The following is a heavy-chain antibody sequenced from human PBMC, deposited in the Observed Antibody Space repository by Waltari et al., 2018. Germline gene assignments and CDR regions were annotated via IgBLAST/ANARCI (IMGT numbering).Heavy chain of an antibody. V-gene: IGHV3-9*01. D-gene: IGHD1-26*01. J-gene: IGHJ3*02. CDR3: AKGRATGDAFDI. CDR1: GFTFDDYA. Sequence: EVQLVESGGGLVQPGRSLRLSCSASGFTFDDYAMHWVRQAPGKGLEWVSGISWNSGSIGYADSVKGRFTISRDNAKNSLYLQMNSLRAEDTALYYCAKGRATGDAFDIWGQGTMVTVSS. CDR2: ISWNSGSI.